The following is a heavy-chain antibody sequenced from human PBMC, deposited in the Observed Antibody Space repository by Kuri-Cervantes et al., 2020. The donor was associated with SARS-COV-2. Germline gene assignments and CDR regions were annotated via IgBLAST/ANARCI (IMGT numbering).Heavy chain of an antibody. Sequence: GSLRLSCADSGFTFSSYAMSWVRQAPGKGLEWVSVISASGASTSYADSVKGRFTISRDNSKNTLYLQMNSLRAEDTAVYYCAKVGTSIAVSGRFDYWGQGTLVTVSS. CDR2: ISASGAST. V-gene: IGHV3-23*01. CDR1: GFTFSSYA. D-gene: IGHD6-19*01. J-gene: IGHJ4*02. CDR3: AKVGTSIAVSGRFDY.